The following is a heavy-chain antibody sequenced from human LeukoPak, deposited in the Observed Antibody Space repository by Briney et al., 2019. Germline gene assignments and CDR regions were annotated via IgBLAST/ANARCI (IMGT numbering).Heavy chain of an antibody. CDR1: GFTFSSYS. Sequence: GGSLRLSCAASGFTFSSYSMNWVRQAPGKGLEWVSSISSSSSYIYYADSVKGRFTISRDNAKNSLYLQMNSLRAEDTALYYCAKDSQYCSGGSCYLERFDYWGQGTLVTVSS. J-gene: IGHJ4*02. CDR3: AKDSQYCSGGSCYLERFDY. CDR2: ISSSSSYI. V-gene: IGHV3-21*04. D-gene: IGHD2-15*01.